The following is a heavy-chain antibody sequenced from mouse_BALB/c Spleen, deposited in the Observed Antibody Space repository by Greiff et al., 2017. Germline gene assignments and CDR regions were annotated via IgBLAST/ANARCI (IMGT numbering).Heavy chain of an antibody. D-gene: IGHD2-1*01. CDR1: GYTFTSYW. J-gene: IGHJ3*01. Sequence: QVQLQQSGAELVRPGASVKLSCKASGYTFTSYWINWVKQRPGQGLEWIGNIYPSDSYTNYNQKFKDKATLTVDKSSSTAYMQLSSPTSEDSAVYYCYYGNYGFAYWGQGTLVTVSA. V-gene: IGHV1-69*02. CDR3: YYGNYGFAY. CDR2: IYPSDSYT.